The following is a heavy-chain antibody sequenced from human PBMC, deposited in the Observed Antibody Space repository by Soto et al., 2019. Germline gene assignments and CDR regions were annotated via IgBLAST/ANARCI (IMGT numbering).Heavy chain of an antibody. Sequence: SETLSLTSAVYGGSFSGYYWSWIRQPPGKGLEWIGEINHSGGTNYNPSLKSRVTTSVDTSKNQFPLKLSSVTAADTAVYYCARREQWLGVYYYYYGMDVWGQGTTVTVSS. V-gene: IGHV4-34*01. J-gene: IGHJ6*02. CDR2: INHSGGT. CDR1: GGSFSGYY. D-gene: IGHD6-19*01. CDR3: ARREQWLGVYYYYYGMDV.